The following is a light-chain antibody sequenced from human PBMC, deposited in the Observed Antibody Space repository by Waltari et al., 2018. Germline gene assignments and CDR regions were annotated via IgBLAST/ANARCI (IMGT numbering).Light chain of an antibody. CDR2: VNSDGSH. V-gene: IGLV4-69*01. J-gene: IGLJ3*02. Sequence: QLVLTQSPSASASLGASVKLTCTLSSGHSSNIIAWLQQQPGKGPRYLMQVNSDGSHRKGDEIPDRFSGSSSGAERYLTISSLQSEDEADYYCETGGHCTWVFGGGTKLTVL. CDR3: ETGGHCTWV. CDR1: SGHSSNI.